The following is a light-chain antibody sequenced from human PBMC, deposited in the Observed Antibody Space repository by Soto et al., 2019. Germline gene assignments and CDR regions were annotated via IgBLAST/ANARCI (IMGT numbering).Light chain of an antibody. J-gene: IGKJ1*01. CDR1: QSISVW. V-gene: IGKV1-5*03. CDR3: LQVNSFPRT. CDR2: KAS. Sequence: DIQMTQSPSTLSASVGDRVTITCRASQSISVWLAWYQQKAGKAPNLLIYKASRLESGVPSRFSGSGSGTEFILAINSLQPEDVAIYYCLQVNSFPRTFGQGTKVDI.